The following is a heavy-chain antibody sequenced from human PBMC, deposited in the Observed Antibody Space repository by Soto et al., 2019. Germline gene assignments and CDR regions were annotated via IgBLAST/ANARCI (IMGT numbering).Heavy chain of an antibody. D-gene: IGHD3-16*01. Sequence: QVQLVQSGAEVKMPGASVKVSCKAYGYTFTNHHVHWVPLAPGQGLEWMGIVTLINGATHYAARFKARVALTSDTATNAVYLELSSLRSEDTAVYYCVRDASATFMNWGFDVWGQGTLVAVSS. CDR3: VRDASATFMNWGFDV. V-gene: IGHV1-46*01. J-gene: IGHJ4*02. CDR2: VTLINGAT. CDR1: GYTFTNHH.